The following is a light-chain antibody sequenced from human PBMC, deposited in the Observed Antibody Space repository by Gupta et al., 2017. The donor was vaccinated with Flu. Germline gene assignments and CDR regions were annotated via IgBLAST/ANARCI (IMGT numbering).Light chain of an antibody. J-gene: IGKJ2*02. V-gene: IGKV2-28*01. Sequence: DRARTQSPLSLPGTPAEPASTSYRSSQSLLHSNCYNYLDWYLQKPGQSPQLLIYLGSNRASGVPDRFSGSGSGTDFTLKISRVEAEDVGVYYCMQVLQTPCTFGQGTKLEIK. CDR3: MQVLQTPCT. CDR1: QSLLHSNCYNY. CDR2: LGS.